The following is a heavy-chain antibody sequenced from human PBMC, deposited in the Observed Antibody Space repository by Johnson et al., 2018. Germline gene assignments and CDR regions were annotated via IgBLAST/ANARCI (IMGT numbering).Heavy chain of an antibody. V-gene: IGHV1-69*01. J-gene: IGHJ6*03. CDR1: GGTFSSYA. Sequence: QVQLVQSGAEVKKPGSSVKVSCKASGGTFSSYAISWVRQAPGQGLEWMGGIIPIFGTANYAQKFQGRVTITADESTSTAYMELSSLRSEDRAVYYCAGGRRRVDIVATGPYYYYMDVWGKGTTVTVSS. CDR3: AGGRRRVDIVATGPYYYYMDV. D-gene: IGHD5-12*01. CDR2: IIPIFGTA.